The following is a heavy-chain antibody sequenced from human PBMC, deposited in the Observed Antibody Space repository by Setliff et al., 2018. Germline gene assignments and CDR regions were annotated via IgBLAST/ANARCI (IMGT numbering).Heavy chain of an antibody. CDR3: SRLVRFCTRTACQRLSGGEF. Sequence: ASVKVSCKASGYTFNNYGIAWVRQAPGQGLEWMGWISPHTGNTYYTPKLHGRVTLTTDTSARTAYMELRSLSSDDTAVYYCSRLVRFCTRTACQRLSGGEFWGQGTLVTVSS. J-gene: IGHJ4*02. CDR2: ISPHTGNT. V-gene: IGHV1-18*01. D-gene: IGHD2-8*01. CDR1: GYTFNNYG.